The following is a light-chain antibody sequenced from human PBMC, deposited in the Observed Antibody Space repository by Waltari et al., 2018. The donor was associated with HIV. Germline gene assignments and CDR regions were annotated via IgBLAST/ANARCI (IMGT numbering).Light chain of an antibody. CDR2: EVS. V-gene: IGLV2-8*01. J-gene: IGLJ2*01. CDR3: SSYAGSNVI. Sequence: QSALTQPPSASGSPGQSVPISCTGTSSAVGGYNYVSWYQQHPDTAPKLMIYEVSKRPSGVPDRFSGSKSGNTASLTVSGLQAEDEADYYCSSYAGSNVIFGGGTKLTVL. CDR1: SSAVGGYNY.